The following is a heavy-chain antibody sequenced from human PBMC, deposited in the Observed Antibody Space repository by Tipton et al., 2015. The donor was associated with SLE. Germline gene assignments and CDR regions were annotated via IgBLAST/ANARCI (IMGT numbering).Heavy chain of an antibody. Sequence: TLSLTCTVSGGSISSHYWSWIRQPPGKGLEWIGYIYYSGSTNYNPSLKSRVTISVDTSKNQFSLKLSSVTAADTAVYYCARARIAVAGSNWFGPWGQGTLVTVSS. CDR3: ARARIAVAGSNWFGP. CDR1: GGSISSHY. J-gene: IGHJ5*02. V-gene: IGHV4-59*11. CDR2: IYYSGST. D-gene: IGHD6-19*01.